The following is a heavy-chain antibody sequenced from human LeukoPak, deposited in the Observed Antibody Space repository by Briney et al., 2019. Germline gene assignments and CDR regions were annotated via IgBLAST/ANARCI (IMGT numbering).Heavy chain of an antibody. D-gene: IGHD6-19*01. CDR3: AKCSRYSSGWSDAFDI. J-gene: IGHJ3*02. V-gene: IGHV3-23*01. CDR1: GFTFSSYA. CDR2: ISGSGGST. Sequence: GGSLRLSCAASGFTFSSYAMSWVRQAPGKGLEWVSAISGSGGSTYYADSVKGRFTISRDNSKNTLYLQMNSLRAEDTAVYYCAKCSRYSSGWSDAFDIWGQGTMVTVSS.